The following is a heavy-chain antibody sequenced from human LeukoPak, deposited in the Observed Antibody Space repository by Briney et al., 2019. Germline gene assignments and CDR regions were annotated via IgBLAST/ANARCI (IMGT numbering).Heavy chain of an antibody. V-gene: IGHV3-74*01. CDR1: GFTFSSYW. CDR3: ARCSSWYFVDY. CDR2: ISNDGTTT. J-gene: IGHJ4*02. D-gene: IGHD6-13*01. Sequence: GGSLRLSCAASGFTFSSYWMYWVRQAPGKGLVWVSRISNDGTTTNFADPVKGRFTISRDNAKNTVYLQMNSLRAEDTAVYYCARCSSWYFVDYWGQGTLVTVSS.